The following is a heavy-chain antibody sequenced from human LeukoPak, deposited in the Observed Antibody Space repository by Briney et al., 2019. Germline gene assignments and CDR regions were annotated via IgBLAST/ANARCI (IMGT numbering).Heavy chain of an antibody. CDR1: GFTFSSYA. CDR2: ISYDGSNK. CDR3: ARGSIFGVVTSFDY. D-gene: IGHD3-3*01. V-gene: IGHV3-30-3*01. J-gene: IGHJ4*02. Sequence: GGSLRLSCAASGFTFSSYAMHRVRQAPGKGLEWVAVISYDGSNKYYADSVKGRFTISRDNSKNTLYLQMNSLRAEDTAVYYCARGSIFGVVTSFDYWGQGTLVTVSS.